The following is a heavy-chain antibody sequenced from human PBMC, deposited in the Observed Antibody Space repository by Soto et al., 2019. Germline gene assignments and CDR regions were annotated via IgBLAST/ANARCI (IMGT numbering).Heavy chain of an antibody. D-gene: IGHD6-19*01. J-gene: IGHJ6*02. CDR3: ARGIEGWYQGRYYYGMDV. CDR2: INHSGST. Sequence: SETLSLTCAVYCGSFSGYYWSWIRQPPGKGLEWIGEINHSGSTNYNPSLKSRVTISVDTSKNQFSLKLSSVTVADTAVYYCARGIEGWYQGRYYYGMDVWGQGTTVTVSS. V-gene: IGHV4-34*01. CDR1: CGSFSGYY.